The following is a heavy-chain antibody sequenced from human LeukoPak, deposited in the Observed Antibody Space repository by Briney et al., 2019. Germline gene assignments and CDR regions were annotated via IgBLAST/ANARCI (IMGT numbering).Heavy chain of an antibody. J-gene: IGHJ4*02. D-gene: IGHD1-26*01. V-gene: IGHV3-30*04. CDR1: GFTFSSYA. CDR2: ISYDGSNK. Sequence: GGSLRLSCAAPGFTFSSYAMHWVRQAPGKGLEWVAVISYDGSNKYYADSVKGRFTISRDNSKNTLYLQMNSLRAEDTAVYYCARGRIVGASHDYWGQGTLVTVSS. CDR3: ARGRIVGASHDY.